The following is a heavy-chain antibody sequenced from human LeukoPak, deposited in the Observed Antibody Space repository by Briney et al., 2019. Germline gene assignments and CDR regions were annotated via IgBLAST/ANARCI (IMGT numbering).Heavy chain of an antibody. CDR3: ARDQSRVTIFGVVIPLDAFDI. Sequence: GGSLRLSCAGSGFTFSSYSMNWVRQAPGKGLEWVANIKQDGSEKYYVDSVKGRFTISRDNAKNSLYLQMNSLRAEDTAVYYCARDQSRVTIFGVVIPLDAFDIWGQGTMVTVSS. V-gene: IGHV3-7*01. D-gene: IGHD3-3*01. J-gene: IGHJ3*02. CDR2: IKQDGSEK. CDR1: GFTFSSYS.